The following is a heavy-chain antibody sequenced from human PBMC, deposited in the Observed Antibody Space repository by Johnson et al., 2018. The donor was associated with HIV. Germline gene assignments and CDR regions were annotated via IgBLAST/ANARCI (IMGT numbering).Heavy chain of an antibody. V-gene: IGHV3-20*04. CDR1: GFTFDDYG. Sequence: EVQLLESGGGVVRPGGSLRLSCAASGFTFDDYGMSWVRQAPGKGLEWVSGINWNGGSTGYADFVKGRFTISRDSAKNSLYLQMNSLRGEDTALYYCARDEGYYNFWSGPGAFDIWGQGTMVTVSS. CDR3: ARDEGYYNFWSGPGAFDI. CDR2: INWNGGST. D-gene: IGHD3-3*01. J-gene: IGHJ3*02.